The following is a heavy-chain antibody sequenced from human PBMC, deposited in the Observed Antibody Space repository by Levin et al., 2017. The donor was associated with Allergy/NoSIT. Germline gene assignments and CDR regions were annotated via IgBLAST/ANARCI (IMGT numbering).Heavy chain of an antibody. CDR2: IYSGGST. D-gene: IGHD1-26*01. V-gene: IGHV3-53*01. J-gene: IGHJ6*02. CDR1: GFTVSSNY. Sequence: GESLKISCAASGFTVSSNYMSWVRQAPGKGLEWVSVIYSGGSTYYADSVKGRFTISRDNSKNTLYLQMNSLRAEDTAVYYCARSPGRSLLYYYYYGMDVWGQGTTVTVSS. CDR3: ARSPGRSLLYYYYYGMDV.